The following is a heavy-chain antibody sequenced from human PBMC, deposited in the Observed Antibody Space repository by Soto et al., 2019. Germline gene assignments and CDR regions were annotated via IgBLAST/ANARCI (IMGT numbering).Heavy chain of an antibody. J-gene: IGHJ6*02. CDR2: IRSKANNYAT. CDR1: GFTFSGSA. Sequence: EVQLVESGGGLVQPGGSLKLSCAASGFTFSGSAVHWVRQASGKGLEWVGRIRSKANNYATAYAASVQGRFTIFRDDLKNTAYLQMNRLKTEDPAVYYCTNPQVYYGMDVWGQGTTVTVSS. CDR3: TNPQVYYGMDV. V-gene: IGHV3-73*02.